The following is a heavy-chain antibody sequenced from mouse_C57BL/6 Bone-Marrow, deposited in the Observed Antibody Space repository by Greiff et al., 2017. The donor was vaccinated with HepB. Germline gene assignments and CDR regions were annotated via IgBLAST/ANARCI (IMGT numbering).Heavy chain of an antibody. CDR2: IYPSDSET. Sequence: QVQLQQPGAELVRPGSSVKLSCKASGYTFTSYWMDWVKQRPGQGLEWIGNIYPSDSETHYNQKFKDKATLTVDKSSSTAYMQLSSLTSEDSAVYYCARPYYYGSSSHWYFDVWGTGTTVTVSS. D-gene: IGHD1-1*01. J-gene: IGHJ1*03. CDR3: ARPYYYGSSSHWYFDV. V-gene: IGHV1-61*01. CDR1: GYTFTSYW.